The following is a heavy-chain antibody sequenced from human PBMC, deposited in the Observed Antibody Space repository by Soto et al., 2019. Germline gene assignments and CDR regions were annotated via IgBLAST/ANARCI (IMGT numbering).Heavy chain of an antibody. CDR1: GFTFSSYA. CDR2: ISGSGGST. CDR3: AKTYSSSWYVGPLDY. J-gene: IGHJ4*02. D-gene: IGHD6-13*01. Sequence: GGSLRLSCAASGFTFSSYAMIWVRQAPGKGLEWVSAISGSGGSTYYADSVKGRFTISRDNSKNTLYLQMNSLRAEDTAVYYCAKTYSSSWYVGPLDYWGQGTLVTVSS. V-gene: IGHV3-23*01.